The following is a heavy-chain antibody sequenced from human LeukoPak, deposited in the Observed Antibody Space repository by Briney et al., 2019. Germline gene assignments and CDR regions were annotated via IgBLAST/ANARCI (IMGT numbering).Heavy chain of an antibody. Sequence: KPSETLSLTCTVSGGSISSYYWSWIRLPPGKGLEWIGYIYYTGATYYIPSLKSRVTISLDTSKNQFSLKLSSVTAADAAVYYCARAGYSYGTGYYFDYWGQGALVTVSS. CDR2: IYYTGAT. D-gene: IGHD5-18*01. J-gene: IGHJ4*02. CDR3: ARAGYSYGTGYYFDY. CDR1: GGSISSYY. V-gene: IGHV4-59*01.